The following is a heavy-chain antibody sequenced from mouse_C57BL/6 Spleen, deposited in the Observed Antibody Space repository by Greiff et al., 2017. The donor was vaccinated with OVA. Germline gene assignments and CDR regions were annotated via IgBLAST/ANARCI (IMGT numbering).Heavy chain of an antibody. J-gene: IGHJ1*03. CDR2: IDPSDSYT. CDR3: ARSNWYFDV. CDR1: GYTFTSYW. V-gene: IGHV1-59*01. Sequence: QVQLKQPGAELVRPGTSVKLSCKASGYTFTSYWMHWVKQRPGQGLEWIGVIDPSDSYTNYNQKFKGKATLTVDTSSSTAYMQLSSLTSEDSAVYYCARSNWYFDVWGTGTTVTVSS.